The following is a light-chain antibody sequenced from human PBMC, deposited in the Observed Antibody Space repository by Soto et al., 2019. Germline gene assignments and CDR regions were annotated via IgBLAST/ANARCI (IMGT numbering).Light chain of an antibody. Sequence: QSVLTQPPSVSGAPGQRVTISCTGSSSNIGAGYDVHWYQQLPGTAPKLLIYGNSNRPSGVPDRFSGSKSGTSASLAITGIPAEDEADYYCQSYDSSLSGSVFGGGTKVTVL. J-gene: IGLJ2*01. CDR3: QSYDSSLSGSV. CDR2: GNS. CDR1: SSNIGAGYD. V-gene: IGLV1-40*01.